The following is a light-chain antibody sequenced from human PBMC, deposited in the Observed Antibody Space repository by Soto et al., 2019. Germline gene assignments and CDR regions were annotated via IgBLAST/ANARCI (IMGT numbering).Light chain of an antibody. Sequence: ETVLTQSPGTLSLSPWERSTLSCRSSQSVSSNLAWYQQQLGQAPRLLIYGASTRATGIPARFSGSGSGTEFTLTISGLQSEDFAVYYCQQYNNWPQTFGQGTKVDIK. CDR3: QQYNNWPQT. CDR2: GAS. J-gene: IGKJ1*01. CDR1: QSVSSN. V-gene: IGKV3-15*01.